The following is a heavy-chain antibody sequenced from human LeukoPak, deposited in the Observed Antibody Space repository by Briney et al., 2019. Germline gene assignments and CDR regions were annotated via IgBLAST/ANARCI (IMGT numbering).Heavy chain of an antibody. Sequence: GGSLRPSCAASRFTLSTYWMSWVRQAPGKGLEWVAHIKQDGSQEYYVDSVKGRFTISRDSAKNSLYLQMNSLRAEDTAVYYCARGVPYDSWSGPHYSDYWGQGTLVTVSS. CDR3: ARGVPYDSWSGPHYSDY. CDR2: IKQDGSQE. D-gene: IGHD3-3*01. J-gene: IGHJ4*02. CDR1: RFTLSTYW. V-gene: IGHV3-7*01.